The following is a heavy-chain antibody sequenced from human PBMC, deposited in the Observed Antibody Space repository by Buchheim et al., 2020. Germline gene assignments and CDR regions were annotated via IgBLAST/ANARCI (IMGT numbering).Heavy chain of an antibody. V-gene: IGHV3-15*01. CDR2: IKSKTDGGTT. CDR3: TTEEYSSSSDYYYYYGMDV. J-gene: IGHJ6*02. Sequence: EVQLVESGGGLVKPGGSLRLSCAASGFTFSNAWMSWVRQAPGKGLEWVGRIKSKTDGGTTDYAAPVKGSFTISSDDSKNTLYLQMNSLKTEDTAVYYCTTEEYSSSSDYYYYYGMDVWGQGTT. CDR1: GFTFSNAW. D-gene: IGHD6-6*01.